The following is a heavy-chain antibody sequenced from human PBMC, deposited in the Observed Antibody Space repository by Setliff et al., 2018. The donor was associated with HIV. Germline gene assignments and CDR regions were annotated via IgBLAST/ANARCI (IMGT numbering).Heavy chain of an antibody. CDR1: GYTFTSYG. V-gene: IGHV1-69*05. Sequence: ASVKVSCKASGYTFTSYGISWVRQAPGQGLEWMGGIIPIFGTANYAQKFQGRVTITTDESTSTAYMELSSLRSEDTAVYYCATDYGGAYYYYYGMDVWGQGTTVTVSS. D-gene: IGHD4-17*01. CDR3: ATDYGGAYYYYYGMDV. CDR2: IIPIFGTA. J-gene: IGHJ6*02.